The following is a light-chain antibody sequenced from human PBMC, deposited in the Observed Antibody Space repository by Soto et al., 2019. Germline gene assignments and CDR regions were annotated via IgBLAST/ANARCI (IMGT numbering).Light chain of an antibody. CDR3: QQYNNWPPWT. Sequence: EIVMTQSPATLSVSPGERANLSCRASLNVNSYLAWYQQKPGQAPRLLIYDASTRATGIPARFSGSGSGTEFTLTISSLQSEDFAVYYCQQYNNWPPWTFGQGTKVDIK. V-gene: IGKV3-15*01. CDR2: DAS. J-gene: IGKJ1*01. CDR1: LNVNSY.